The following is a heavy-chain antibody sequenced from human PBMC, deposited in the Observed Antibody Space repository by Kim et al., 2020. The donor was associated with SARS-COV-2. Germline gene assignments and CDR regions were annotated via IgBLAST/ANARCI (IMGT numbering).Heavy chain of an antibody. CDR3: ARDLGRDGPEVHPDY. V-gene: IGHV3-21*01. CDR1: GFTFSDYS. D-gene: IGHD3-16*01. Sequence: GGSLRLSCAASGFTFSDYSMNWVRQAPGKGLEWISSIRSGSSYIFYADSVKGRFTISRDHAQNSLYLQMNSLRPEDTAVYYCARDLGRDGPEVHPDYWAQGTLVTGSS. CDR2: IRSGSSYI. J-gene: IGHJ4*02.